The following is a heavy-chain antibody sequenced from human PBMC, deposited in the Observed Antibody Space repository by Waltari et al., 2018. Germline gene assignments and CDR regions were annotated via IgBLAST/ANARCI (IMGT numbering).Heavy chain of an antibody. V-gene: IGHV4-38-2*01. Sequence: QVQLQESGPGLVKPSETLSLTCAVSGYSISSGYYWGWIRQPPGQGLEWIGSIYHSGSTYYNPSLKSRVTISVDTSKNQFSLKLSSVTAADTAVYYCARGHYDYIWGSYRYPPSIWGQGTMVTVSS. D-gene: IGHD3-16*02. CDR3: ARGHYDYIWGSYRYPPSI. CDR1: GYSISSGYY. CDR2: IYHSGST. J-gene: IGHJ3*02.